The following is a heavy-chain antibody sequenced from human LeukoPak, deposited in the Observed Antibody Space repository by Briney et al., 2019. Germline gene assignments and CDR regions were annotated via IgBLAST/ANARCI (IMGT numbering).Heavy chain of an antibody. CDR1: GFTFRKYW. CDR3: ARGVFFQFDN. J-gene: IGHJ4*02. V-gene: IGHV3-7*03. CDR2: IAANGNDK. Sequence: GGSLRLSCAASGFTFRKYWMAWVRQAPGRGLEWVATIAANGNDKDYEDALQGRFTISRDNTRNSLSLRIDSLRAEDTAQYYCARGVFFQFDNWGQGALVTVSS.